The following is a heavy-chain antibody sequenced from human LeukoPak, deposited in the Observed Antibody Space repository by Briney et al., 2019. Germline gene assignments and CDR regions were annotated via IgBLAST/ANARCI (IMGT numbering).Heavy chain of an antibody. J-gene: IGHJ4*02. CDR2: ISHSGST. CDR3: ARVNAPVATFDY. Sequence: SETLSLTCTVSGYSISSTYYGAWIRQPPGKGLEWIATISHSGSTYYTPSLKSRLTISLDTSTNYFSLRLSSVAAADTAVYYCARVNAPVATFDYWGQGTLVTVSS. CDR1: GYSISSTYY. D-gene: IGHD1-1*01. V-gene: IGHV4-38-2*02.